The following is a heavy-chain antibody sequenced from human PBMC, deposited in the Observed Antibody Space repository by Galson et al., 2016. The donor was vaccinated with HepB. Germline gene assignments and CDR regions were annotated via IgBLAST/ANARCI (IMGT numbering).Heavy chain of an antibody. Sequence: QSGAEVKKPGESLKISCRGSGYSFSNYWIGWVRQMPGKGLEWMGIVYPGDSETKYSPSFEGHVTISADKSIDTAYLQWSSLRPSDTAMYYCARESREYSYGSPFQSWGQGTLVTVSS. CDR1: GYSFSNYW. J-gene: IGHJ1*01. D-gene: IGHD5-18*01. CDR2: VYPGDSET. V-gene: IGHV5-51*01. CDR3: ARESREYSYGSPFQS.